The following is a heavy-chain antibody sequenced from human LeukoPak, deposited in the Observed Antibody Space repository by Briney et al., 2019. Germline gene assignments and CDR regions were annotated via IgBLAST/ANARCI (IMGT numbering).Heavy chain of an antibody. CDR1: GFTFSSYG. CDR3: ARRAAARYGAFDI. V-gene: IGHV3-33*01. CDR2: IWYDGSNK. J-gene: IGHJ3*02. Sequence: PGGSLGLSCAASGFTFSSYGMHWVRQAPGKGLEWVAVIWYDGSNKYYADSVKGRFTISRDNSKNTLYLQMNSLRAEDTAVYYCARRAAARYGAFDIWGQGTMVTVSS. D-gene: IGHD6-13*01.